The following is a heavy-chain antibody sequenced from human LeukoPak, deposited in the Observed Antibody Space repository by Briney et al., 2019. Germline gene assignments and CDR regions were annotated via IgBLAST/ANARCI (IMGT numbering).Heavy chain of an antibody. CDR2: ISSSSSYI. J-gene: IGHJ4*02. CDR3: ARVVGATQYYFDY. Sequence: GGSLRLSCAASGFTFRTYSMNWVRQAPGKGLEWVSSISSSSSYIYYADSVKGRFTISRDNAKNSLYLQMNSLRAEDTAVYYCARVVGATQYYFDYWGQGTLVTVSS. V-gene: IGHV3-21*01. D-gene: IGHD1-26*01. CDR1: GFTFRTYS.